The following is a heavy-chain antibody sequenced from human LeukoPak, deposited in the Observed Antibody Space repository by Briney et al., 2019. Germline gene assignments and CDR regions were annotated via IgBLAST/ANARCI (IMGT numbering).Heavy chain of an antibody. V-gene: IGHV4-39*07. J-gene: IGHJ4*02. CDR3: ARASAPIHYFDY. CDR1: GGSISSSSYY. CDR2: MYPFGNT. D-gene: IGHD6-6*01. Sequence: SETLSLTCTVSGGSISSSSYYWGWIRQPPGKGLEWIGTMYPFGNTYYTPSLKSRVTISLDTSKNQFSLRLTSVTAADTAVYFCARASAPIHYFDYWGQGTLVTVSS.